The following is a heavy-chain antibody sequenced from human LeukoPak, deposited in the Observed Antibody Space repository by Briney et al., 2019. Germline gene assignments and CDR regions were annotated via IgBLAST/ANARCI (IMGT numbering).Heavy chain of an antibody. CDR2: MNSNSGNT. V-gene: IGHV1-8*03. CDR3: ARGRVEFDY. J-gene: IGHJ4*02. D-gene: IGHD3-10*01. Sequence: ASVKVSCKASGYTFTSYDINWVRQATGQGLEWMGWMNSNSGNTGYAQKFQGRVTITRNTSISTAYMELSGLRSEDTAVYYCARGRVEFDYWGQGTLVTVSS. CDR1: GYTFTSYD.